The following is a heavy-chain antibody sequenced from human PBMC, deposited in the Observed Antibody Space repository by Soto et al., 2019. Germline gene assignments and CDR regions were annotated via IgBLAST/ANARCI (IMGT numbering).Heavy chain of an antibody. V-gene: IGHV3-33*01. CDR3: ARDADYYGSGSYYTYYYYYMDV. J-gene: IGHJ6*03. CDR1: GFTFSSYG. CDR2: IWYDGSNK. D-gene: IGHD3-10*01. Sequence: QVQLVESGGGVVQPGRSLRLSCAASGFTFSSYGMHWVRQAPGKGLEWVAVIWYDGSNKYYADSVKGRFTISRDNSKSPLYLQMNSRKAEDTAVYYCARDADYYGSGSYYTYYYYYMDVWGKGTTVTVSS.